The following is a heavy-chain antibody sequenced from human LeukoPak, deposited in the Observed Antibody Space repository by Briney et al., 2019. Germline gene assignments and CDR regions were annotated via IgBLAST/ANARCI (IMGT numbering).Heavy chain of an antibody. Sequence: ASVKVSCKASGYTFTSYDINWVRQATGQGLEWMGWMNPNSGNTGYAQKFQGRVTMTRNTSISTAYMELSSLRSEDTAVYYCARESSSWQLFDYWGQGTLVTVSS. CDR3: ARESSSWQLFDY. V-gene: IGHV1-8*01. CDR2: MNPNSGNT. D-gene: IGHD6-13*01. J-gene: IGHJ4*02. CDR1: GYTFTSYD.